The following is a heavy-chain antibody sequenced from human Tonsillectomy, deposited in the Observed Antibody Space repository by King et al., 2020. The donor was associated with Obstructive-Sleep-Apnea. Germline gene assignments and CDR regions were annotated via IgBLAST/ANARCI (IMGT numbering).Heavy chain of an antibody. CDR3: ARLGGYDSSGLYYYYGMDV. Sequence: VQLVESGAEVKKPGESLKISCKGSGYRFTSYWMGWLRQMPGKGLEWMGIIYPGDSNTRYSQAFQGHVTISADKSITTAYLQWSSLKASDTAMYYCARLGGYDSSGLYYYYGMDVWGQGTTVTVSS. CDR1: GYRFTSYW. J-gene: IGHJ6*02. D-gene: IGHD3-22*01. V-gene: IGHV5-51*01. CDR2: IYPGDSNT.